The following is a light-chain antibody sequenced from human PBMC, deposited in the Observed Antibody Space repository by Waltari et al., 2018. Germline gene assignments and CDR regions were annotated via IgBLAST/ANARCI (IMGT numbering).Light chain of an antibody. CDR3: CSYAGADTSVL. CDR1: SSDVGGYDF. V-gene: IGLV2-11*01. CDR2: DVH. J-gene: IGLJ2*01. Sequence: QSALTQPRSVSGSPGQSVTVPCTGTSSDVGGYDFASWYQQYPGKAPKLIIYDVHKRPPGVPDRFSGSKSGNTASLTISGLLNDDEADYYCCSYAGADTSVLFGGGTTLTVL.